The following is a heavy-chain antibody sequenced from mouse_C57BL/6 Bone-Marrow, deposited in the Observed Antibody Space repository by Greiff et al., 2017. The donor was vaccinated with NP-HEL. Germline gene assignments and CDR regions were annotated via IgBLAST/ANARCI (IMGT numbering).Heavy chain of an antibody. V-gene: IGHV5-6*01. CDR2: ISSGGSYT. Sequence: EVKLMESGGDLVKPGGSLKLSCAASGFTFSSYGMSWVRQTPDKRLEWVATISSGGSYTYYPDSVKGRFTISRDNAKNTLYLQMSSLKSEDTAMYYCERQGGLFGAYWGQGTLVTVSA. D-gene: IGHD1-1*01. CDR1: GFTFSSYG. J-gene: IGHJ3*01. CDR3: ERQGGLFGAY.